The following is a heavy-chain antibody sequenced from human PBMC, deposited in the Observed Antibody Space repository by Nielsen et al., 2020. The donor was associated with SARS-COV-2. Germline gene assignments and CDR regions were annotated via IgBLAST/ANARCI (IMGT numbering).Heavy chain of an antibody. CDR2: ISNTGEIA. Sequence: GGSLRLSCAASGFTFSNYAMSWVRQAPGKGLEWVSSISNTGEIAYSADSVKGRFTISRDNSRSTLYLQMNSLRAEDTALYYCAKGPIAVASYFDYWGQGTLVTVSS. CDR3: AKGPIAVASYFDY. J-gene: IGHJ4*02. V-gene: IGHV3-23*01. D-gene: IGHD6-19*01. CDR1: GFTFSNYA.